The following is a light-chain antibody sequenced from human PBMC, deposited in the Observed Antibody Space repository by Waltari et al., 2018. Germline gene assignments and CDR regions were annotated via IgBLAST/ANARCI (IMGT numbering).Light chain of an antibody. J-gene: IGKJ1*01. CDR2: WAS. Sequence: DIVMTQSPDSLAVALGERATINCKSSQSVFYSSNNRNYLGWYQHKLGQPPKLLIYWASTRESGVPDRFSGSGSGTEFTLTISSLQAEDVAVYYCQQYFATPRTFGQGTKVEIK. V-gene: IGKV4-1*01. CDR1: QSVFYSSNNRNY. CDR3: QQYFATPRT.